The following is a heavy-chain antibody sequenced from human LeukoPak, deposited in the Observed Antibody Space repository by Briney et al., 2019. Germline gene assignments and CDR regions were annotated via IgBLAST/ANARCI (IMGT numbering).Heavy chain of an antibody. D-gene: IGHD3-22*01. CDR2: IYESGST. CDR1: GGSISGYY. CDR3: ARDRYDHDSSGYYEF. V-gene: IGHV4-59*01. Sequence: TSETLSLTCTVSGGSISGYYRSWIRQPPGKELEWIGYIYESGSTDYNPSLRSRVTISRDMSKNQVSLKLTSVTTADTAVYYCARDRYDHDSSGYYEFWGQGTLVTVSS. J-gene: IGHJ4*02.